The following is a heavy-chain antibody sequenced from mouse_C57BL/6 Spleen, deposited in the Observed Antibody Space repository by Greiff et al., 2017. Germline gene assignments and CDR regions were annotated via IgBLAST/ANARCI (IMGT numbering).Heavy chain of an antibody. CDR3: ARPDYSPIWFAY. J-gene: IGHJ3*01. V-gene: IGHV5-17*01. CDR1: GFTFSDYG. Sequence: EVQLQESGGGLVKPGGSLKLSCAASGFTFSDYGMHWVRQAPEKGLEWVAYISSGSSTIYYADTVKGRFTISRDNAKNTLFLQMTSLRSEDTAMYYCARPDYSPIWFAYWGQGTLVTVSA. D-gene: IGHD2-12*01. CDR2: ISSGSSTI.